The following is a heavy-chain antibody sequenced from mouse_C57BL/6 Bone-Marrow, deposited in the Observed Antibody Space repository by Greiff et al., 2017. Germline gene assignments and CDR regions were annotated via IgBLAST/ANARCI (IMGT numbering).Heavy chain of an antibody. CDR2: ISGGGGNT. D-gene: IGHD1-1*01. J-gene: IGHJ1*03. Sequence: EVHLVESGGGLVKPGGSLKLSCAASGFTFSSYTMSWVRQTPEKRLQWVAAISGGGGNTYYPDSVKGRFTISRDNDKNILYLQMSSLRSEDTALDYCSRQVTTVQATKYFDVWGTGTTVTVSS. V-gene: IGHV5-9*01. CDR1: GFTFSSYT. CDR3: SRQVTTVQATKYFDV.